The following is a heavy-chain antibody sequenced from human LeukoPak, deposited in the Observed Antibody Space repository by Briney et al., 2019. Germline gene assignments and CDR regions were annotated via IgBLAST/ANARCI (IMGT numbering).Heavy chain of an antibody. CDR2: ISPNSGAT. Sequence: ASVKVSCKASGYTFTDYYVHWVRLVPGQGLEWMGRISPNSGATNYAEKFRGRVTMARDTFINTVYMEMSSLRSDDTAVYYCARDLWGWGSDYLDYWGQGTLVTVSS. CDR3: ARDLWGWGSDYLDY. J-gene: IGHJ4*02. D-gene: IGHD4/OR15-4a*01. CDR1: GYTFTDYY. V-gene: IGHV1-2*06.